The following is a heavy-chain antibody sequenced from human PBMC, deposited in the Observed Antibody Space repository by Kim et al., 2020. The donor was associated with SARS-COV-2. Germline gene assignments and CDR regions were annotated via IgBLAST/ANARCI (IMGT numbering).Heavy chain of an antibody. CDR1: GFTFSSYA. CDR3: AKDRGDSSSWYGGGFDY. V-gene: IGHV3-23*01. Sequence: GGSLRLSCAASGFTFSSYAMSWVRQAPGKGLEWVSAISGSGGSTYYADSVKGRFTISRDNSKNTLYLQMNSLRAEDTAVYYCAKDRGDSSSWYGGGFDYWGQGTLVTVSS. D-gene: IGHD6-13*01. CDR2: ISGSGGST. J-gene: IGHJ4*02.